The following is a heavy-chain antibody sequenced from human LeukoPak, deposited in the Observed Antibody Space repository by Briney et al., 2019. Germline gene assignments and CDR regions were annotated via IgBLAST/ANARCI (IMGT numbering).Heavy chain of an antibody. D-gene: IGHD6-6*01. Sequence: PGGSLRLACAASGFTFSSYAMSWVRQAPGKGLEWVSAISISGGNTYYADSVKGRFTISRDTSRNTLYLRMHSLRAEDTAVYYCARLISTSSSRFSDYWGQGTLVTVSS. CDR2: ISISGGNT. CDR1: GFTFSSYA. CDR3: ARLISTSSSRFSDY. V-gene: IGHV3-23*01. J-gene: IGHJ4*02.